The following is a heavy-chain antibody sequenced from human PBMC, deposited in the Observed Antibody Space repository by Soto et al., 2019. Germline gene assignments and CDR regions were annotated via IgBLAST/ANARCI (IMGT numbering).Heavy chain of an antibody. Sequence: EVQLVESGGGLIQPGGSLRLSCAASGFTVSSNYMSWVRQAPGKGLEWVSVIYSGGSTYYADSVKGRFTISRDNSKNTLYIQMNSLRAEDTAVYYCARDRVESGYPKYFQHRGQGTMVTVSS. CDR2: IYSGGST. CDR3: ARDRVESGYPKYFQH. J-gene: IGHJ1*01. D-gene: IGHD3-22*01. CDR1: GFTVSSNY. V-gene: IGHV3-53*01.